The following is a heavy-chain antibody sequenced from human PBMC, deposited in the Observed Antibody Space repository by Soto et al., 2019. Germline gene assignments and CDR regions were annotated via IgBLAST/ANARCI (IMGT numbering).Heavy chain of an antibody. CDR2: INHSGST. CDR3: ARVRARLLSHAFDF. V-gene: IGHV4-34*01. J-gene: IGHJ3*01. D-gene: IGHD3-16*02. Sequence: QVQIQQWSAGLLKPSETLSLTCAVYGGSFTDYYWTWIRQPPGKGLEWIGEINHSGSTNYNPSLKNRVTISLDTSKNQFSLKVNSVTAADTAVYFCARVRARLLSHAFDFWGHGTLVTVSS. CDR1: GGSFTDYY.